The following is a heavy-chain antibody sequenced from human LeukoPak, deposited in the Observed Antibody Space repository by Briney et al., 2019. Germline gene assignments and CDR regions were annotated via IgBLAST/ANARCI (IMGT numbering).Heavy chain of an antibody. CDR2: ISSSSSYI. D-gene: IGHD5-12*01. CDR1: GFTFSSYS. J-gene: IGHJ4*02. CDR3: LRDPYEAY. V-gene: IGHV3-21*01. Sequence: AESLTLACAASGFTFSSYSMNWVRQAPGKGLEWVSSISSSSSYIYYADSVKGRFTISRDNAKNSLYLKMNSLRAEDTAVYYCLRDPYEAYWGQGTLVTVSS.